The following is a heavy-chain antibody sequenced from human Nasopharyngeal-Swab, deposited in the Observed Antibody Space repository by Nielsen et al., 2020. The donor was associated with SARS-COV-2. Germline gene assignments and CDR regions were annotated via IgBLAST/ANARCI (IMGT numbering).Heavy chain of an antibody. CDR1: GFTFSSYA. D-gene: IGHD2-2*01. CDR3: AKEAPHLGLVVVVPVASFGY. J-gene: IGHJ4*02. V-gene: IGHV3-23*01. CDR2: ISGSGGIT. Sequence: GGSLRLSCAASGFTFSSYAMSWVRQAPGKGLEWVSAISGSGGITYYADSVKGRFTISRDNSKNTLYLQMNSLRAEDTAVYYCAKEAPHLGLVVVVPVASFGYWGQGTLVTVSS.